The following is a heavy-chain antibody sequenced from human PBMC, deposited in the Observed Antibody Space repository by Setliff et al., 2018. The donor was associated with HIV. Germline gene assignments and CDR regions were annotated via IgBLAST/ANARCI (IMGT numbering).Heavy chain of an antibody. CDR2: IYTSGST. CDR1: GASITSGSYY. CDR3: AREKGQKNWNYGPYFNYMDV. V-gene: IGHV4-61*09. Sequence: SETLSLTCSVSGASITSGSYYWSWIRQPAEKGLEWIGHIYTSGSTNYNPSLKSRVTISLDTSRNHFPLKLSSVTAADTAVYYCAREKGQKNWNYGPYFNYMDVWGKGTTVTVSS. D-gene: IGHD1-7*01. J-gene: IGHJ6*03.